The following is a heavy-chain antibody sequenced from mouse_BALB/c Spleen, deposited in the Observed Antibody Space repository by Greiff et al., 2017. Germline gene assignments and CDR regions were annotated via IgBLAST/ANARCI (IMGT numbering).Heavy chain of an antibody. CDR3: ARSYYKDWFAY. J-gene: IGHJ3*01. D-gene: IGHD2-12*01. CDR2: IYPGDGDT. V-gene: IGHV1-82*01. CDR1: GYAFSSSW. Sequence: QVQLKQSGPELVKPGASVKISCKASGYAFSSSWMNWVKQRPGQGLEWIGRIYPGDGDTNYNGKFKGKATLTADKSSSTAYMQLSSLTSVDSAVYFCARSYYKDWFAYWGQGTLVTVSA.